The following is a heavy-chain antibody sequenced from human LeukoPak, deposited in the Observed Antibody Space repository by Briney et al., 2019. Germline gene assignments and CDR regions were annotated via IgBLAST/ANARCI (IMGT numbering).Heavy chain of an antibody. J-gene: IGHJ4*02. V-gene: IGHV5-51*01. CDR1: GYSFTSYW. CDR3: ARHDPSLGY. CDR2: IYPGASTT. Sequence: GESLKISWKCSGYSFTSYWIGWVRQMPGKGLEWMGIIYPGASTTRYRLSFQGQVTIPAAKSISTAYLQWRSLQASDTAMYYCARHDPSLGYWGQGTLVTVSS.